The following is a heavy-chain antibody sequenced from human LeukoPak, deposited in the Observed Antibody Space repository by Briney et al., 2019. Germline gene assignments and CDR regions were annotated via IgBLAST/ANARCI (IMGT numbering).Heavy chain of an antibody. V-gene: IGHV1-2*02. J-gene: IGHJ6*03. CDR1: GYTFTSYY. D-gene: IGHD5-12*01. CDR2: INPNSGGT. Sequence: ASVKVSCKASGYTFTSYYMHWVRQAPGQGLEWMGWINPNSGGTNYAQKFQGRVTMTRDTSISTAYMELSRLRSDDTAVYYCARDSGYDFNYYYMDVWGKGTTVTVSS. CDR3: ARDSGYDFNYYYMDV.